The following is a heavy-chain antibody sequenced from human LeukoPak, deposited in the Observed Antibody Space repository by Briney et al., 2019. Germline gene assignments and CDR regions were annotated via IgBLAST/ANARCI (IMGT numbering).Heavy chain of an antibody. D-gene: IGHD1-26*01. CDR1: GXSFSSYA. V-gene: IGHV3-23*01. CDR3: ARDYSGSYNVDY. CDR2: ISVSGSTT. J-gene: IGHJ4*02. Sequence: GGSLRLSCAASGXSFSSYAVSWVRQGPGKGLEWVSAISVSGSTTYYADSVKGRFTISRDNAKNSLYLQMNSLRAEDTAVYYCARDYSGSYNVDYWGQGTLVTVSS.